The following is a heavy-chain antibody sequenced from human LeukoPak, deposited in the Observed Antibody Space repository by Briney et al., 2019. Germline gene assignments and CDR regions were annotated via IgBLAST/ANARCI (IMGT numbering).Heavy chain of an antibody. D-gene: IGHD4-17*01. CDR3: ARHGTVTHRFDY. CDR2: IYYSGST. J-gene: IGHJ4*02. V-gene: IGHV4-39*01. Sequence: PSETLSLTCGVSGGSMSSSSYYWGWIRQPPGKGLEWIGSIYYSGSTYYNPSLKSRVTISVDSSKNQCSLKLSSVTAADTVVYYCARHGTVTHRFDYWGQGTLVTVSS. CDR1: GGSMSSSSYY.